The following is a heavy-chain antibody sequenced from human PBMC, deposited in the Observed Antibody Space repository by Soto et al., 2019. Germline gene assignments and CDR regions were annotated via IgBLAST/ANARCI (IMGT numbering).Heavy chain of an antibody. CDR2: ISWDGGST. CDR1: GFTFDDYT. CDR3: AKGDTLFFDY. V-gene: IGHV3-43*01. D-gene: IGHD5-18*01. Sequence: GGSLRLSCAASGFTFDDYTMHWVRQAPGKGLEWVSLISWDGGSTYYADSVKGRFTISRDNSKNSLYLQMNSLRTEDTALYYCAKGDTLFFDYWGQGTLVTVSS. J-gene: IGHJ4*02.